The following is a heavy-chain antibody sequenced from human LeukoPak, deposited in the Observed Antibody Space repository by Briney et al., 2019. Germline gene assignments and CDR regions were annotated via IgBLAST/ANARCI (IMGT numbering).Heavy chain of an antibody. J-gene: IGHJ4*02. D-gene: IGHD6-25*01. CDR3: ARALRSGAPDY. CDR2: ISYDGSNK. V-gene: IGHV3-30*03. CDR1: GFAFSSYG. Sequence: GGSLRLSCAASGFAFSSYGMHWVRQAPGKGLEWVAVISYDGSNKYYADSVKGRFTISRDNSKNTLYLQMNSLKAEDTAVYYCARALRSGAPDYWGQGTLVTVSS.